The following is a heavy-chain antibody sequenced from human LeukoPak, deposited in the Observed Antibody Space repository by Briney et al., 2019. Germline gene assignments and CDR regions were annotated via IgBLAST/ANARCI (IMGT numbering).Heavy chain of an antibody. V-gene: IGHV3-7*03. J-gene: IGHJ3*02. D-gene: IGHD4-17*01. CDR2: IKQDGSEK. Sequence: GGSLRLSCAASGFTFSSYWMSWVRQAPGKGLEWVANIKQDGSEKYYVDSVKGRFTISRDNAKNSLYLQMNSLSAEDTAVYYCAGTSTGYDAFDIWGQGTMVTVSS. CDR3: AGTSTGYDAFDI. CDR1: GFTFSSYW.